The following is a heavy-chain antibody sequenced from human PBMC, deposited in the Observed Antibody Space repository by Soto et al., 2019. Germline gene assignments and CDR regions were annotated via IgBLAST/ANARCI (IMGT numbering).Heavy chain of an antibody. Sequence: SETLSLTCTVSGDSISSYSWSWIRQPPGKGLEWIGNIHYNGNTNYNPSLKSRVTISVDTSKNQFSLKLSSVTAADTAVYYCARLSRGSSAGMDVWGQGSTVTVSS. CDR2: IHYNGNT. J-gene: IGHJ6*02. CDR3: ARLSRGSSAGMDV. V-gene: IGHV4-59*08. CDR1: GDSISSYS. D-gene: IGHD3-16*01.